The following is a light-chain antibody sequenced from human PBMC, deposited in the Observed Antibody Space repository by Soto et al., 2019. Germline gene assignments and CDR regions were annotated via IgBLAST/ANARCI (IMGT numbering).Light chain of an antibody. V-gene: IGLV4-69*01. J-gene: IGLJ2*01. Sequence: QLVLTQSPSASASPGPSVKLTCTPSSGHSNYAIAWHQQQSEKGPRYLMKLNSDGSHSKGDGIPDRFSGSSSGAERYLTISSLQSEDEADYYCQTWGSGIVVFGGGTKLTVL. CDR2: LNSDGSH. CDR1: SGHSNYA. CDR3: QTWGSGIVV.